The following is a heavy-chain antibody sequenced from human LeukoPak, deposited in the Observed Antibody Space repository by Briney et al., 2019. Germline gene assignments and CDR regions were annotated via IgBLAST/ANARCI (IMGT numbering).Heavy chain of an antibody. CDR1: GFTFSSYS. D-gene: IGHD2-15*01. J-gene: IGHJ4*02. V-gene: IGHV3-21*01. CDR3: ARVPMVYCSGGSCQLDY. CDR2: ISSSSSYI. Sequence: GGSLRLSCAASGFTFSSYSMNWVRQAPGKGLEWVSSISSSSSYIYYADSVKGRFTISRDNAKNSLYLRMNSLRAEDTAVYYCARVPMVYCSGGSCQLDYWGQGTLVTVSS.